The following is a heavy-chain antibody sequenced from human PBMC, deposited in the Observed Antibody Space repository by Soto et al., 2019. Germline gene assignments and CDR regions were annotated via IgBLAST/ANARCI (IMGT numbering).Heavy chain of an antibody. J-gene: IGHJ6*02. CDR3: ARGYSSSSGADYYYYGMDV. Sequence: QVQLVQSGAEVKKPGSSVKVSCKASGGTFSSYAISWVRQAPGQGLEWRGGIIPIFGTANYAQKFQGRVTITADESTSTAYMELSSLRSEDTAVYYCARGYSSSSGADYYYYGMDVWGQGTTVTVSS. D-gene: IGHD6-6*01. V-gene: IGHV1-69*12. CDR1: GGTFSSYA. CDR2: IIPIFGTA.